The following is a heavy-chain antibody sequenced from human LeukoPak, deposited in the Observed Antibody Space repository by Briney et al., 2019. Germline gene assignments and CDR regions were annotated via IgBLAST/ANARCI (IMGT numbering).Heavy chain of an antibody. CDR2: ISSNEYDT. CDR3: ARAPDRSGSYYGGFDI. D-gene: IGHD3-10*01. V-gene: IGHV3-64*04. CDR1: GFTFSAYF. J-gene: IGHJ3*02. Sequence: GGSLRLSCSASGFTFSAYFMHWVRQAPGKGLEYVSSISSNEYDTYYADSVKGRFTISRDNSKNTLYLQMNSLRAEDTAVYYCARAPDRSGSYYGGFDIWGQGTMVTVSS.